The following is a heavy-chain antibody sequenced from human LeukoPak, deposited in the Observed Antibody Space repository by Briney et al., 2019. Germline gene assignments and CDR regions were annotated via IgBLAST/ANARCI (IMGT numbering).Heavy chain of an antibody. CDR2: IFYSGST. Sequence: SETLSLTCTVSGGSISSSSYYWGWIRQPPGKGLEWIGTIFYSGSTYYNPSLKSRVTVSVDTSKNQFSLKLSSVTAADTAVYYCARDQWEDYWGQGTLVTVSS. J-gene: IGHJ4*02. CDR1: GGSISSSSYY. CDR3: ARDQWEDY. D-gene: IGHD1-26*01. V-gene: IGHV4-39*02.